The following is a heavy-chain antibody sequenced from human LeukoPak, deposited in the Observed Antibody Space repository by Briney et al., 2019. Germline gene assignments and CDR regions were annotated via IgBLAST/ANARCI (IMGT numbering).Heavy chain of an antibody. V-gene: IGHV3-48*01. J-gene: IGHJ4*02. CDR3: AGAPNGAGIRFDY. CDR2: ISSSSTNI. Sequence: PGGSLRLSCAASGFTFGSYDMKWVRQAPGKGLEWVSHISSSSTNIHYADSVKGRFTISRDNAKNSLYLRMNSLRGEDTAVYYCAGAPNGAGIRFDYWGQGTLVTTSS. D-gene: IGHD3-10*01. CDR1: GFTFGSYD.